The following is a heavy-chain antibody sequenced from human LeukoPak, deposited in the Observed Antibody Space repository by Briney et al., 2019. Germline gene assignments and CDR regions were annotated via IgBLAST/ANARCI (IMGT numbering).Heavy chain of an antibody. CDR1: GGSISSSSYY. CDR2: IYYSGST. V-gene: IGHV4-39*07. Sequence: SETLSLTCTVSGGSISSSSYYWGWIRQPPGKGLEWNGSIYYSGSTYYNPSLKSRVTISVDRSKNQFSLKLSSVTAADTAVYYCARGRTNSDYWGQGTLVTVSS. D-gene: IGHD1-1*01. J-gene: IGHJ4*02. CDR3: ARGRTNSDY.